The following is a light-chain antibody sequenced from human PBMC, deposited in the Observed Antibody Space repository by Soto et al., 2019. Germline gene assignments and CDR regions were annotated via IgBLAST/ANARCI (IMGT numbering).Light chain of an antibody. J-gene: IGLJ2*01. V-gene: IGLV2-14*01. CDR2: DVS. CDR1: SSDVGGSNY. Sequence: QSALTQPASVSGSPGQSITISCPGPSSDVGGSNYVSWYHQHPGKAPKLMIYDVSNRPSGVSNRFSGSKSGNTASLTISGLQAEDEADYYCSSYTSSSTGVFGGGTKLTVL. CDR3: SSYTSSSTGV.